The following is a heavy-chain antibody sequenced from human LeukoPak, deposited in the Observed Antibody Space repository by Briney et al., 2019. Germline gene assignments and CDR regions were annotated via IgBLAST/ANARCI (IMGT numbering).Heavy chain of an antibody. J-gene: IGHJ4*02. D-gene: IGHD3-16*02. CDR2: ISYDGSNK. CDR1: GFTFSSYG. CDR3: AKDGGYDYVWGSYRSNYFDY. V-gene: IGHV3-30*18. Sequence: GGSLRLSCAASGFTFSSYGMHCVRQAPGKGLEWGAVISYDGSNKYYADSVKGRFTISRDNSKNTLYLQMNSLRAEDTAVYYCAKDGGYDYVWGSYRSNYFDYWGQGTLVTVSS.